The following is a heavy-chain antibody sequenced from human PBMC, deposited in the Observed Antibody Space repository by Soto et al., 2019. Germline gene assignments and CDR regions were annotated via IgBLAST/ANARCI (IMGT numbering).Heavy chain of an antibody. D-gene: IGHD1-7*01. CDR2: IYYSGST. J-gene: IGHJ5*02. Sequence: QVQLQESGPGLVKPSETLSLTCTVSGGSINSYYWSWIRQPPGKGLEWIGYIYYSGSTNYNPSLKSRITISAHTSKNQFSLKLSSVTAADTAVYYCARHISSGTNIAAIRSFDPWGQGTLVTVSS. CDR1: GGSINSYY. V-gene: IGHV4-59*08. CDR3: ARHISSGTNIAAIRSFDP.